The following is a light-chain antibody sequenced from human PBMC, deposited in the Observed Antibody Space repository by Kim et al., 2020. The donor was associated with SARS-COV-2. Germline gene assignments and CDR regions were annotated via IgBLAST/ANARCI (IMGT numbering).Light chain of an antibody. J-gene: IGKJ4*01. CDR2: DAS. Sequence: VGSKLAWYQQTPGQPPRLLIYDASPRATGIPAKFSGTGSGTDFTLIISSLQSEDSAVYYCQQYDSWLSFGGGTKVDIK. V-gene: IGKV3D-15*01. CDR3: QQYDSWLS. CDR1: VGSK.